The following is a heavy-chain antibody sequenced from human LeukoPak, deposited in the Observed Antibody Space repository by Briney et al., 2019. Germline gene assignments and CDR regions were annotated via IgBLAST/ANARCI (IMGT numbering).Heavy chain of an antibody. CDR1: GGSISSYY. J-gene: IGHJ4*02. CDR3: ARVDPTVVTLDY. Sequence: SETLSLTRTVSGGSISSYYWSWIRQPPGKGLEWIGYIYYSGSTNYNPSLKSRVTIPVDTSKNQFSLKLSSVTAADTAVYYCARVDPTVVTLDYWGQGTLVTVSS. D-gene: IGHD4-23*01. V-gene: IGHV4-59*01. CDR2: IYYSGST.